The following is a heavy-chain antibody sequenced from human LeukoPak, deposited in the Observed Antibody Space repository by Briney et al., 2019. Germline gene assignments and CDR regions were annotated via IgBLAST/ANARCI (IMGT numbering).Heavy chain of an antibody. CDR2: IYHSGST. D-gene: IGHD3-3*01. J-gene: IGHJ3*02. V-gene: IGHV4-38-2*02. Sequence: ETLSLTCTVSGYSISSGYYWGWIRQPPGKGLEWIGSIYHSGSTYYNPSLKSRVTISVDTSKNQFSLKLSSVTAADTAVYYCARAFRGIFGVFEAFDIWGQGTMVTVSS. CDR3: ARAFRGIFGVFEAFDI. CDR1: GYSISSGYY.